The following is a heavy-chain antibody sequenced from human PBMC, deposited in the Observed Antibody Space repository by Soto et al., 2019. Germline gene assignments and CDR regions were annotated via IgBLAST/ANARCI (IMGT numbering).Heavy chain of an antibody. CDR3: ARDYGDYVMSFDP. J-gene: IGHJ5*02. D-gene: IGHD4-17*01. CDR1: GGSISSGDYY. V-gene: IGHV4-30-4*01. Sequence: SETLSLTCTVSGGSISSGDYYWSWIRQPPGKGLEWIGYIYYSGSTYYNPSLKSRVTISVDTSKNQFSLKLSSVTAADTAEYYCARDYGDYVMSFDPWGQGTLVTVSS. CDR2: IYYSGST.